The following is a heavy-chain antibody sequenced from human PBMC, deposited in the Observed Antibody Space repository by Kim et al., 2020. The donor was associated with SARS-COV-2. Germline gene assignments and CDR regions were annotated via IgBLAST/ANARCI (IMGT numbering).Heavy chain of an antibody. J-gene: IGHJ4*01. V-gene: IGHV3-64D*09. CDR2: IASDGATT. CDR1: VFTFSAYA. D-gene: IGHD3-3*01. CDR3: VKDRTGKIFGVISTLDY. Sequence: GGSPRLSCSASVFTFSAYAMHWVRQAPGKGLEYVSCIASDGATTYYTDSMRGRFSISRDNSRNTLYLHMSNLRAEDTALYYCVKDRTGKIFGVISTLDY.